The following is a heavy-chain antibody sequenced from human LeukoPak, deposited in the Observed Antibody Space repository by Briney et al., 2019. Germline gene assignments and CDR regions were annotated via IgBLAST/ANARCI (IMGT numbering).Heavy chain of an antibody. D-gene: IGHD2-2*02. CDR1: GGTFSSYA. CDR2: IIPIFGTA. CDR3: ARDSDCSSTSCYKGNDAFDI. Sequence: SVKVSCKASGGTFSSYAISWVRQAPGQGLEWMGGIIPIFGTANYAQKFQGRVTITTDESTSTAYMELSSLRSEDTAVYYCARDSDCSSTSCYKGNDAFDIWGQGTMVTVSS. J-gene: IGHJ3*02. V-gene: IGHV1-69*05.